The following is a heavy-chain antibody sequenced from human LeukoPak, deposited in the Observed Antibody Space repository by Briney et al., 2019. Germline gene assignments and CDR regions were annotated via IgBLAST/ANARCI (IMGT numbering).Heavy chain of an antibody. Sequence: PGGSLRLSCAASGFAFNTYSMNWVRQAPGKGLEWVSFISSSSTTIYYTDSVKGRFTISRDNAQNSLYLQMNSLRAEDTAVYYCARDRGYYFDYWGPGTPFTVSS. V-gene: IGHV3-48*01. CDR3: ARDRGYYFDY. CDR1: GFAFNTYS. J-gene: IGHJ4*02. CDR2: ISSSSTTI.